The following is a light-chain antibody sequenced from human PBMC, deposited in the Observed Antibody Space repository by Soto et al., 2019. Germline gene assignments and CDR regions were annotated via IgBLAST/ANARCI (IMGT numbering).Light chain of an antibody. Sequence: EIVLTQSPGTLSLSPGERATLSCRASQSVSSSYLAWYQQKPGQAPRLLIYGASSRATGIPDRFSGSGSGTDFTITISRLEPEDFAVYYCQKYGSSPGTFGQGAKVDI. CDR3: QKYGSSPGT. V-gene: IGKV3-20*01. CDR1: QSVSSSY. J-gene: IGKJ1*01. CDR2: GAS.